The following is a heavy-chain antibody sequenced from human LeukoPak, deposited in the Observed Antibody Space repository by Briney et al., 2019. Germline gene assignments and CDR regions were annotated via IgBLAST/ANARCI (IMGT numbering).Heavy chain of an antibody. CDR1: GFTFSNYA. Sequence: PGGSLRLSCAASGFTFSNYAMSWVRQAPGKGLEWVSTISTSGDNTYFADSVKGRFTISRDISKNTLYLQMNSLRVEDTAVYYCAKNRGYCSGGSRYGDYWGQGTLVTVSS. CDR3: AKNRGYCSGGSRYGDY. CDR2: ISTSGDNT. V-gene: IGHV3-23*01. D-gene: IGHD2-15*01. J-gene: IGHJ4*02.